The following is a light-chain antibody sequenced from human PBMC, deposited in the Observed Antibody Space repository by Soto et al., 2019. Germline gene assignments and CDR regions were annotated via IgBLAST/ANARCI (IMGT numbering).Light chain of an antibody. V-gene: IGLV2-14*01. Sequence: QSALTQPASVSGSPGQSITISCTGTSSDVGGYNYVSWYQQHPGKAPKLMIYEVSNRPSGVSNRFSGSKSGNTASLTISGLQAEDEADYYCSSYTSSSTLVFGTGIKVIV. CDR2: EVS. J-gene: IGLJ1*01. CDR1: SSDVGGYNY. CDR3: SSYTSSSTLV.